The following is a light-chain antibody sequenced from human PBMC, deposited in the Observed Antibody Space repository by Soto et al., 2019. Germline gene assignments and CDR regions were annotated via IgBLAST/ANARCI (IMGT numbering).Light chain of an antibody. Sequence: EVVMTQSPATLSVSPGDKVSLSCRANQTISNTLAWYQQKPGQAPRLLIYAASTRATGVSAGFSGSGSGTEFTLTISSLQSEDFTIYYCQYYNNWLATFGGGTKVEIK. V-gene: IGKV3-15*01. CDR1: QTISNT. CDR2: AAS. J-gene: IGKJ4*01. CDR3: QYYNNWLAT.